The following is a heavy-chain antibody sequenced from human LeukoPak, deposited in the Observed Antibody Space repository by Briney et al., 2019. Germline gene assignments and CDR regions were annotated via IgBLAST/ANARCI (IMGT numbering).Heavy chain of an antibody. CDR3: ARESSGTPDY. J-gene: IGHJ4*02. V-gene: IGHV3-48*03. Sequence: PGGSLRLSRAASGFTFSSYEMNWVRQAPGKGLEWVSYISSSGSTIYYADSVKGRFTISRDNAKKSLYLQMNSLRAEDTAVYYCARESSGTPDYWGQGTLVTVSS. CDR2: ISSSGSTI. D-gene: IGHD3-22*01. CDR1: GFTFSSYE.